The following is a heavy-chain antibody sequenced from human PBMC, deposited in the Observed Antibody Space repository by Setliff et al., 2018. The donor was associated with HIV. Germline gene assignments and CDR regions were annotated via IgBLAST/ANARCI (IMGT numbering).Heavy chain of an antibody. Sequence: SLTCAVYGGSFSSYYWSWIRQPPGKGLEWIGEINHSGSTNYNPSLKSRVTMSVDTSKNQFSLKLSSVTAADTAVYYCAALLGDSGSYGGGAFDIWGQGTMVTVSS. D-gene: IGHD1-26*01. J-gene: IGHJ3*02. V-gene: IGHV4-34*01. CDR3: AALLGDSGSYGGGAFDI. CDR2: INHSGST. CDR1: GGSFSSYY.